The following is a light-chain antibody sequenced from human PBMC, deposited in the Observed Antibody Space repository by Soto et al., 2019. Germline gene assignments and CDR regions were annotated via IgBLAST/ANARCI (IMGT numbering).Light chain of an antibody. CDR3: AAWDDSLNGYV. CDR2: KDS. V-gene: IGLV3-27*01. Sequence: SYELTQPSSVSVSPGQTARITCSGDILAKKYARWFQQKAGQAPLLVIYKDSERPSRISERFSGSSSGTTVTLTISGARVEDEADYYCAAWDDSLNGYVFGTGTKLTVL. J-gene: IGLJ1*01. CDR1: ILAKKY.